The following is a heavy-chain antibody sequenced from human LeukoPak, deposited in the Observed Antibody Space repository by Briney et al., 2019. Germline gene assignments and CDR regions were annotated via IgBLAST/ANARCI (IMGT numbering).Heavy chain of an antibody. V-gene: IGHV3-23*01. CDR2: ISYSGGTT. Sequence: GGSLRLSCAASGFTFTSYAVSWVRQAPEKGLEWVSTISYSGGTTYHTDSVKGRFTISRDISKNTVYLQMNSLKAEDTAVYYCAKDGVVRGLGPYYFDSWGQGSLVTVSS. J-gene: IGHJ4*02. D-gene: IGHD3-10*01. CDR1: GFTFTSYA. CDR3: AKDGVVRGLGPYYFDS.